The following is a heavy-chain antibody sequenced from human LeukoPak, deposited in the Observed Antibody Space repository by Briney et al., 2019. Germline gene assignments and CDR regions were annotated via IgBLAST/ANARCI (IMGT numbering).Heavy chain of an antibody. J-gene: IGHJ5*02. CDR2: INPNSGGT. Sequence: ASVKVSCKASGYTFTGYYMHWVRQAPGQGLEWMGWINPNSGGTNYAQKIQGRVTMTRDTSISTAYMELSRLRSDDTAVYYCAREPYCSSTSCSPNWFDPWGQGTLVTVSS. D-gene: IGHD2-2*01. CDR1: GYTFTGYY. V-gene: IGHV1-2*02. CDR3: AREPYCSSTSCSPNWFDP.